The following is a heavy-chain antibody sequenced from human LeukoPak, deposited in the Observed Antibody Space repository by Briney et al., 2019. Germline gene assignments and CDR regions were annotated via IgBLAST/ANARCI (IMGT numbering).Heavy chain of an antibody. CDR1: GFTFSSYG. J-gene: IGHJ4*02. Sequence: GRSLRLSCAASGFTFSSYGMHWVRQAPGKGLEWVAVISYDGSNKYYGDSVKGRFTISRDNSKNTLYLQMNSLRAEDTAVYYCAKDYDFWSGYSSTPFDYWGQGTLVTVSS. V-gene: IGHV3-30*18. CDR2: ISYDGSNK. D-gene: IGHD3-3*01. CDR3: AKDYDFWSGYSSTPFDY.